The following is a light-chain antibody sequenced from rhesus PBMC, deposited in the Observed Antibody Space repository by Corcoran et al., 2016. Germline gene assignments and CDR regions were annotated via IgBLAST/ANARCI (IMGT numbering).Light chain of an antibody. CDR2: KAS. CDR3: LQYSSSLA. J-gene: IGKJ4*01. Sequence: DIQMTQSPSSLSASVGDPVTITCRASQSISSWLDWYQQKPGKAPKLLINKASSLQSGVPSRFSGSGSGTDFTLTISSLQPEDFAIYYCLQYSSSLAFGGGTKVEIK. V-gene: IGKV1-22*01. CDR1: QSISSW.